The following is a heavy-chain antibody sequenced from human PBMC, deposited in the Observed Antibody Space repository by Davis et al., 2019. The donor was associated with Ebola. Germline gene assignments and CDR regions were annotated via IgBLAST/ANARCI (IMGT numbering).Heavy chain of an antibody. CDR1: GGSFSGYY. CDR2: INHSGST. D-gene: IGHD2-21*01. J-gene: IGHJ4*02. V-gene: IGHV4-34*01. CDR3: ARGRTFGVVVIALHFDY. Sequence: MPSETLSLTCAVYGGSFSGYYWSWIRQPPGKALEWIGEINHSGSTNYNPSLKSRVTISVDTSKNQFSLKLSSVTAADTAVYYCARGRTFGVVVIALHFDYWGQGTLVTVSS.